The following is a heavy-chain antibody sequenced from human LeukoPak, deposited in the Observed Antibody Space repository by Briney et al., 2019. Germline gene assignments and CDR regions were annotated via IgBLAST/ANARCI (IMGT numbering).Heavy chain of an antibody. CDR2: IKSDGST. CDR1: GFTFSIYW. V-gene: IGHV3-74*01. J-gene: IGHJ1*01. CDR3: ARAPSEIGGYYPEYFRH. D-gene: IGHD3-22*01. Sequence: GGSLRLSCAASGFTFSIYWMHWVRQAPGKGLVWVSRIKSDGSTNYADSVKGRFTISRDNAKNTVSLQMNSLRAEDTGVYYCARAPSEIGGYYPEYFRHWGQGTLVTVSS.